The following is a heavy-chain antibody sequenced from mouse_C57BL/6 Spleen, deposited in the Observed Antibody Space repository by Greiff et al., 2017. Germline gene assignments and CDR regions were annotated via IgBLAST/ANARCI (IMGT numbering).Heavy chain of an antibody. CDR2: IYPGGGYT. CDR3: AIYYDYDEGFAY. J-gene: IGHJ3*01. D-gene: IGHD2-4*01. CDR1: VYTFTNYW. V-gene: IGHV1-63*01. Sequence: QVQLQQSGAELVRPGTSVKMSCKASVYTFTNYWIGWAKQRPGHGLEWIGDIYPGGGYTNYNEKFKGKATLTADKSSSTAYMQFSSLTSEDSAIYYGAIYYDYDEGFAYWGQGTLVTVSA.